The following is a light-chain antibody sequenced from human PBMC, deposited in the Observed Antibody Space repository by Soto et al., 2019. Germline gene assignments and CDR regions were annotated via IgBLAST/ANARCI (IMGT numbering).Light chain of an antibody. Sequence: EIVLTQSPATLSLSPGERATLSCRASQSVSSYLAWYQQKPGQAPRLLTYDASHRATGIPARFSGSGSGTDFTPTISSLEPEDFAVYYCQQRSNWPRTFGQGPRLEIK. CDR2: DAS. V-gene: IGKV3-11*01. J-gene: IGKJ5*01. CDR3: QQRSNWPRT. CDR1: QSVSSY.